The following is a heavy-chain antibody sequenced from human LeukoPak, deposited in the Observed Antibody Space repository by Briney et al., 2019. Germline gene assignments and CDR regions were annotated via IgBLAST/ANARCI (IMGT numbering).Heavy chain of an antibody. V-gene: IGHV3-43D*03. Sequence: GGSLRLSCAASGFTFDDYAMHWVRQAPGKGLEWVSLISWDGGSTYYADSVKGRFTISRDNSNNSLYLQMNSLRAEDTALYYCAKEYCSGGSCYGYFDYWGQGTLVTVSS. D-gene: IGHD2-15*01. CDR1: GFTFDDYA. CDR3: AKEYCSGGSCYGYFDY. J-gene: IGHJ4*02. CDR2: ISWDGGST.